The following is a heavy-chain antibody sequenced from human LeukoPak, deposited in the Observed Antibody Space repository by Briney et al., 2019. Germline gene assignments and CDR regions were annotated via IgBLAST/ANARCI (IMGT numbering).Heavy chain of an antibody. J-gene: IGHJ6*02. Sequence: GGSLRLSCAASGFTFSSYAMSWVRQAPGKGLEWVSAISGSGGSTYYADSVKGRFTISRDNSKNTLYLQMNSLRAEDTAVYYCARDRRGCSSTSCYRKWFDYYYYGMDVWGQGTTVTVSS. CDR2: ISGSGGST. CDR1: GFTFSSYA. D-gene: IGHD2-2*02. CDR3: ARDRRGCSSTSCYRKWFDYYYYGMDV. V-gene: IGHV3-23*01.